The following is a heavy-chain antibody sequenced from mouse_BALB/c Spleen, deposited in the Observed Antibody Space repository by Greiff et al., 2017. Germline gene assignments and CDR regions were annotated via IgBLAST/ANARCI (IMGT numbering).Heavy chain of an antibody. D-gene: IGHD1-1*01. CDR3: ARYGRRFDY. V-gene: IGHV1-54*01. J-gene: IGHJ2*01. CDR2: INPGSGGT. Sequence: VQLQQSGAELVRPGTSVKVSCKASGYAFTNYLLEWVKQRPGQGLEWIGVINPGSGGTNYNEKFKGKATLTADTSSSTAYMQLSSLTSDDSAVDFCARYGRRFDYWGQGTTLTVSA. CDR1: GYAFTNYL.